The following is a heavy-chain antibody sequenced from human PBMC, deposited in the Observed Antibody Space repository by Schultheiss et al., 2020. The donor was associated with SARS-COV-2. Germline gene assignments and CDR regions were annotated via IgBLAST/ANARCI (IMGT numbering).Heavy chain of an antibody. J-gene: IGHJ6*02. CDR1: EFTFSSYW. CDR2: INSDGSST. CDR3: ASNPGGHYYYGMDV. Sequence: GGSLRLSCAASEFTFSSYWMHWVRQAPGKGLVWVSRINSDGSSTSYADSVKGRFTISRDNAKNTLYLQMNSLRAEDTAVYYCASNPGGHYYYGMDVWGQGTTVTVSS. V-gene: IGHV3-74*01. D-gene: IGHD3-10*01.